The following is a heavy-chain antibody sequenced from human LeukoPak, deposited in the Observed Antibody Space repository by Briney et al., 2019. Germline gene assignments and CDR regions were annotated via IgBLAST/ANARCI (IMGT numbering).Heavy chain of an antibody. D-gene: IGHD4-17*01. J-gene: IGHJ1*01. CDR2: THYSGST. V-gene: IGHV4-61*05. Sequence: SETLSLTCTVSDDSISSSTYYWGWIRQPPGKGLEWIGCTHYSGSTKYNPSLKSRVTISVDTSKNQFSLKLISVTAADTALYYCARGNGDYIEYFQHWGQGTLVTVSS. CDR1: DDSISSSTYY. CDR3: ARGNGDYIEYFQH.